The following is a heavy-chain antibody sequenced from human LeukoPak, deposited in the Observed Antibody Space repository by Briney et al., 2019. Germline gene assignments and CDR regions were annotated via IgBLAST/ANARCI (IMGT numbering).Heavy chain of an antibody. CDR2: IYYSGST. D-gene: IGHD3-22*01. CDR1: GGSISSSSYY. Sequence: PSETLSLTCTVSGGSISSSSYYWGWIRQPPGKGLEWIGSIYYSGSTYYNPSLKSRVTISVDTSKNQFSLKLSSVTAADTAVYYCARGSYYDSSGYRGYYYYYYMDVWGKGTTVTVSS. CDR3: ARGSYYDSSGYRGYYYYYYMDV. V-gene: IGHV4-39*07. J-gene: IGHJ6*03.